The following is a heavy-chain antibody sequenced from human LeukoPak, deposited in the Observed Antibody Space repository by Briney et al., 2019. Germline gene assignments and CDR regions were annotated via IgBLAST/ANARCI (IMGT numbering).Heavy chain of an antibody. CDR1: GGSISSYY. CDR2: IHNSGTP. D-gene: IGHD3-3*01. J-gene: IGHJ4*02. Sequence: PSETLSLTCTVSGGSISSYYWSWIRQPPGKGLEWIGYIHNSGTPEYTASLKSRVTMSVDTSKNQFSLKLTSVTAADTAVYYCGRVLGSGYSDYWGQGTLVTVSS. V-gene: IGHV4-59*01. CDR3: GRVLGSGYSDY.